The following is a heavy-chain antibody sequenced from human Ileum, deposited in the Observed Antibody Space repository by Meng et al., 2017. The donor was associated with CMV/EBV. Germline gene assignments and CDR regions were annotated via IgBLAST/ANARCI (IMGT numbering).Heavy chain of an antibody. Sequence: QLQLQESGPGLVKTSETLSLTCYVSGGSISNYSWSWIRQPAGKGLEWIAHIYTSGTTNYNPSLKSRVTMSVDTSRNQFSLKLTSVTAADTAVYYCARNYGSGNWNFFHYWGQGTLVTVSS. J-gene: IGHJ4*02. CDR1: GGSISNYS. D-gene: IGHD3-10*01. CDR3: ARNYGSGNWNFFHY. V-gene: IGHV4-4*07. CDR2: IYTSGTT.